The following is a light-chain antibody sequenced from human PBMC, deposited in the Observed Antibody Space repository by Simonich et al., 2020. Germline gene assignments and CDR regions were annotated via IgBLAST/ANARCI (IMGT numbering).Light chain of an antibody. CDR1: QSVSSN. J-gene: IGKJ4*01. V-gene: IGKV3-15*01. Sequence: EIVMTQSPATLSVSPGERATRSYRASQSVSSNLAWYQQKPGQAPRLLIYGASTRATGIPARFSGSGSGTEFTLTISSMQSEDFAVYYCQQRSNWLTFGGGTKVEIK. CDR2: GAS. CDR3: QQRSNWLT.